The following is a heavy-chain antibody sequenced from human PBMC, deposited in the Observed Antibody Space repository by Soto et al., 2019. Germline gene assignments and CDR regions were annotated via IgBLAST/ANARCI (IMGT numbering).Heavy chain of an antibody. Sequence: ASVKVSCKASCYTFTSYGISLLRQAPGQGLEWMGWISAYNGNTNYAQKLQGRVTMTTDTSTSTAYMELRSLRSDDTAVYYCASSWNYGPIEYWGQGTLVTVSS. CDR2: ISAYNGNT. V-gene: IGHV1-18*01. D-gene: IGHD1-7*01. CDR1: CYTFTSYG. J-gene: IGHJ4*02. CDR3: ASSWNYGPIEY.